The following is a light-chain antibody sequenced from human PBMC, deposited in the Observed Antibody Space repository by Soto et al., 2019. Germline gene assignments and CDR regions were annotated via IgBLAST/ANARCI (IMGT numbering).Light chain of an antibody. V-gene: IGKV3-15*01. CDR2: GAS. CDR1: QSVSSN. CDR3: QQYNNWPPRYT. J-gene: IGKJ2*01. Sequence: EIVMTQSPATLSVSPGERATLSCRASQSVSSNLAWYQQKPGQAPRLLIYGASTRATGIPARFSGSGSGTEFTLPLSSLQSEDFAVYYCQQYNNWPPRYTFGQGTKLEIK.